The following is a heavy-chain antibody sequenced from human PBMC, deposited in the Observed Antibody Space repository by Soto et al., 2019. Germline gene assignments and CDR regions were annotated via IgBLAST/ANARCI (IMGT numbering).Heavy chain of an antibody. J-gene: IGHJ5*02. Sequence: QVQLVQSGAEVKRPGASVKVSCKASGDTFSNFDFNWVRQATGQGPEWMGWMYPNNGQTAYARTFXXRXXMTGNSSKSTAYMELGSLTSEDTAVYYCATMIRGLIHWLDPWGQGTLVTVSS. D-gene: IGHD3-16*01. V-gene: IGHV1-8*01. CDR1: GDTFSNFD. CDR3: ATMIRGLIHWLDP. CDR2: MYPNNGQT.